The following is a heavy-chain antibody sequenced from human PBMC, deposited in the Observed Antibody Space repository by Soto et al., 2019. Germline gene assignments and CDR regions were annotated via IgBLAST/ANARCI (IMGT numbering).Heavy chain of an antibody. Sequence: GGSLRLSCAVSGLTVSGKKYVAWVRQAPGKGLEWVSGFYDLDGTYYADSLKGRFTTSGDSSRTIVYLQMNGLRPEDTAVYYCATWHLQEHAYDVWGQGTTVTVSS. J-gene: IGHJ3*01. V-gene: IGHV3-53*01. CDR3: ATWHLQEHAYDV. D-gene: IGHD4-4*01. CDR2: FYDLDGT. CDR1: GLTVSGKKY.